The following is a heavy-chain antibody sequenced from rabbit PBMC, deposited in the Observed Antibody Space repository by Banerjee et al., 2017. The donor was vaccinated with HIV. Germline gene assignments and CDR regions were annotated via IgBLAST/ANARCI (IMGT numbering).Heavy chain of an antibody. CDR3: ARNYVNAFDP. Sequence: LEESGGGLVKPGGTLTLTCTVSGFSFSSNWICWVRQAPGKGLEWIACIDTSDGDTDYADWPKGRFTISKTSSTTVTLQMTRLTAADTAIYFCARNYVNAFDPWGPGTLVTVS. CDR1: GFSFSSNW. V-gene: IGHV1S45*01. D-gene: IGHD1-1*01. CDR2: IDTSDGDT. J-gene: IGHJ2*01.